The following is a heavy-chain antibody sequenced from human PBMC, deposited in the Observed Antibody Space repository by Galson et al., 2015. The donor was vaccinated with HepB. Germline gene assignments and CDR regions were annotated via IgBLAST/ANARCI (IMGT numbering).Heavy chain of an antibody. J-gene: IGHJ4*02. D-gene: IGHD3-22*01. CDR3: ARDAGYDSSGYYLFFDY. Sequence: SLRLSCAASGFTFSSYSMNWVRQAPGKGLEWVSSISSSSSYIYYADSVEGRFTISRDNAKNSLYLQMNSLRAEDTAVYYCARDAGYDSSGYYLFFDYWGQGTLVTVSS. V-gene: IGHV3-21*01. CDR2: ISSSSSYI. CDR1: GFTFSSYS.